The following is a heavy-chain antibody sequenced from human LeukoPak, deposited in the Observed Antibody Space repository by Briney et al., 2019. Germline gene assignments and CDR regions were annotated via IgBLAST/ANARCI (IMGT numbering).Heavy chain of an antibody. Sequence: GGSLRLSCAASGFTFSSYGMHWVRQAPGKGLEWVAVISYDGSNKYYADSVKGRFTISRDNSKNTLYLQMNSLRAEDTAVYYCARDDSSGYYSSPSFDYWGQGTLVTVSS. CDR2: ISYDGSNK. CDR1: GFTFSSYG. V-gene: IGHV3-30*19. D-gene: IGHD3-22*01. CDR3: ARDDSSGYYSSPSFDY. J-gene: IGHJ4*02.